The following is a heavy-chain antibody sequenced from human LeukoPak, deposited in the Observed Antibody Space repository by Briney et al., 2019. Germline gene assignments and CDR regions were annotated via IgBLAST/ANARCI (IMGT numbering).Heavy chain of an antibody. Sequence: SETLSLTCTVSGGSISSYYWNWIRQPAGKGLEWIGRIYTSGSTNYNPSLKSRVTMSVDMSKNQFSLKVSSVTAADTAVYYCASPGDTPTDAFEIWGQGTMVTVSS. CDR1: GGSISSYY. CDR3: ASPGDTPTDAFEI. CDR2: IYTSGST. V-gene: IGHV4-4*07. D-gene: IGHD1-1*01. J-gene: IGHJ3*02.